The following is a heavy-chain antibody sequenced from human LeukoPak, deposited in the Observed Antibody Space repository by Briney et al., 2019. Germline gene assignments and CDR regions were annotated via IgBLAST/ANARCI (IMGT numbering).Heavy chain of an antibody. Sequence: GGSLRLSCAASGFTFSTYAMSWVRQAPGKGLEWVSGISGSGSNTYYIDSVKGRFIISRDNSKNTLYLQMNSLRAEDTAVYYCAKDGIMEDSSGYFYYYYYMDVWDKGTTVTISS. CDR2: ISGSGSNT. CDR1: GFTFSTYA. CDR3: AKDGIMEDSSGYFYYYYYMDV. D-gene: IGHD3-22*01. V-gene: IGHV3-23*01. J-gene: IGHJ6*03.